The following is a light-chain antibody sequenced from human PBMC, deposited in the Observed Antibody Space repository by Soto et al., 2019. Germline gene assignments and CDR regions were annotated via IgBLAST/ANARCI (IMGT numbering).Light chain of an antibody. J-gene: IGKJ4*01. CDR3: QQYASSPLT. CDR2: GAS. Sequence: EIVMTQSPATLSVSPGERATLSCRASQSLSGNLAWYQQKPGQAPRLLIYGASTRATGIPARFSGSGSGTDFTLTISRLEPEDFAVYYCQQYASSPLTFGGGTKVEIK. V-gene: IGKV3-15*01. CDR1: QSLSGN.